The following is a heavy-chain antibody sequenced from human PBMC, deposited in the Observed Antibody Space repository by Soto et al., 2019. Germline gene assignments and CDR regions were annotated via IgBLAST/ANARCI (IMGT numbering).Heavy chain of an antibody. D-gene: IGHD2-15*01. V-gene: IGHV1-3*01. CDR3: AREGAYCSGGSCYSGGGYFDY. CDR1: GYTFTSYA. Sequence: QVQLVQSGAEVKKPGASVKVSCKASGYTFTSYAMHWVRQAPGQRLEWMGWINAGNGNTQYSQKFQGRVTITRDTYESSAYLALSSLRSEDTAVYYCAREGAYCSGGSCYSGGGYFDYWGQGTLVTVSS. J-gene: IGHJ4*02. CDR2: INAGNGNT.